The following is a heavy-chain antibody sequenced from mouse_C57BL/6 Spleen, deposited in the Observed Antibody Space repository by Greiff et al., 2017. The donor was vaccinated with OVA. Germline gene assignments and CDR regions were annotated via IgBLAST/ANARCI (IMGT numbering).Heavy chain of an antibody. D-gene: IGHD2-1*01. CDR1: GYTFTSYW. J-gene: IGHJ3*01. V-gene: IGHV1-50*01. CDR3: ARDYEGNYRGFAY. CDR2: IDPSDRYT. Sequence: VQLQQPGAELVKPGASVKLSCKASGYTFTSYWMQWVKQRPGQGLEWIGEIDPSDRYTNYNQSFKGKAPLTVATSASTAYMQLSRRTSEDSAVDYCARDYEGNYRGFAYWGQGTLVTVSA.